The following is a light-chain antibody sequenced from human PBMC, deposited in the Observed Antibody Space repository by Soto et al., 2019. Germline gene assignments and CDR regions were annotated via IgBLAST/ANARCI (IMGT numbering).Light chain of an antibody. J-gene: IGLJ1*01. CDR3: CSHSAISTFV. V-gene: IGLV2-11*01. CDR1: SSDFGGYNC. Sequence: QSALTQPRSWSGSPGQSVTISCTGTSSDFGGYNCVYWYQQHPGKAPPLMIYDVTQRPSGAPDRFSGSKSGNTASLRISGLQAEDGADYYCCSHSAISTFVFGTGTKLTVL. CDR2: DVT.